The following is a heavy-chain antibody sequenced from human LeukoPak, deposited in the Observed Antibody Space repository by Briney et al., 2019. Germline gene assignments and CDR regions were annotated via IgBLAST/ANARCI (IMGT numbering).Heavy chain of an antibody. CDR1: CASINNDTHN. CDR3: ARVGGYYYRSGSFIH. V-gene: IGHV4-39*07. D-gene: IGHD3-10*01. J-gene: IGHJ1*01. Sequence: SETLSLTCTVSCASINNDTHNWGWIRQPPGKGLDWIVNVYFTGTTYSPPSLKSRVSMSVDTSKSQFSLKLSSVTAADTAVYYCARVGGYYYRSGSFIHWGQGTLVTVSS. CDR2: VYFTGTT.